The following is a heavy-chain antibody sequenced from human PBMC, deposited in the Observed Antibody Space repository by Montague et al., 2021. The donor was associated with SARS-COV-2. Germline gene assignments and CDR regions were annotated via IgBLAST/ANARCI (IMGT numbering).Heavy chain of an antibody. J-gene: IGHJ5*02. CDR1: AGWISSGNYG. Sequence: TLSLTCTVPAGWISSGNYGGNRNRKPAGNGHERIARIDTSVNTNYNPSLKSRVTISADTSKNQFSLKLSSMTAADTAVYYCAREVGRYYDWRTESWGQGTLVTVSS. CDR3: AREVGRYYDWRTES. D-gene: IGHD1-26*01. V-gene: IGHV4-61*02. CDR2: IDTSVNT.